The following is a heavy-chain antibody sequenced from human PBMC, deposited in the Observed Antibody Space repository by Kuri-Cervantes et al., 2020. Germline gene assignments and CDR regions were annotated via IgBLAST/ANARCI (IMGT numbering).Heavy chain of an antibody. J-gene: IGHJ5*02. Sequence: SETLSLTCTVSGGSISSSSYYWGWIRQPPGKGLERIGSIYYSGSTYYNPSLKSRVTISVDTSKNQFSLKLSSVTAADTAVYYCARLYGSGAGWFDPWGQGTPVTVSS. CDR1: GGSISSSSYY. CDR3: ARLYGSGAGWFDP. V-gene: IGHV4-39*07. CDR2: IYYSGST. D-gene: IGHD3-10*01.